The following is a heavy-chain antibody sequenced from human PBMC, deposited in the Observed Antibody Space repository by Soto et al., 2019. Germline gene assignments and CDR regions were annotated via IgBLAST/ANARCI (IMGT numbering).Heavy chain of an antibody. CDR3: ARSQGGSSSLDCYYYYCYGMDV. CDR2: IIPIFGTA. CDR1: GGTFSSYA. J-gene: IGHJ6*02. V-gene: IGHV1-69*13. D-gene: IGHD2-2*01. Sequence: SVKVSCKAPGGTFSSYAISWVRQAPGQGLEWMGGIIPIFGTAKYAQKFQGRVTITADESTSTGYMELSSLRSEDTAVYYCARSQGGSSSLDCYYYYCYGMDVWSRGTTVTVSS.